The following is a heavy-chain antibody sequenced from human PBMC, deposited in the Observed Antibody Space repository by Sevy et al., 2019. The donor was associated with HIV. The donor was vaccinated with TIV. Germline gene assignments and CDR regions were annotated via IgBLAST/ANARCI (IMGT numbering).Heavy chain of an antibody. Sequence: GGSLRLSCAASGFTFSGYGMHWVRQTPGKGLEWVAIISSDGSSENYVDSVKGRFTISRDNSKNMLYMQMNSLRAEDTAVYFCARNDDTSGYDRDRVFDNWGQGTMVTVSS. J-gene: IGHJ3*02. V-gene: IGHV3-33*01. CDR3: ARNDDTSGYDRDRVFDN. CDR2: ISSDGSSE. D-gene: IGHD3-22*01. CDR1: GFTFSGYG.